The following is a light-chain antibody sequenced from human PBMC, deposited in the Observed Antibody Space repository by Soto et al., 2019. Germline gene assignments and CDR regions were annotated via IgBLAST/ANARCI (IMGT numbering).Light chain of an antibody. CDR1: QSVSSSY. CDR2: GAS. V-gene: IGKV3-20*01. J-gene: IGKJ1*01. Sequence: EIVLTQSPGTLSLSPGERATLSCRASQSVSSSYSAWYQQKPGEAPRLLIYGASSRATGIPDRFSGSGSGTDFTLTISRLEPEDFAVYYCQQYGSSPTFGQGTKV. CDR3: QQYGSSPT.